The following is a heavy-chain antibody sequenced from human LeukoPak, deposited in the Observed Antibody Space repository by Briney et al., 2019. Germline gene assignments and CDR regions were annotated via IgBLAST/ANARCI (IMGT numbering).Heavy chain of an antibody. CDR2: IYPRDGST. V-gene: IGHV1-46*01. J-gene: IGHJ4*02. CDR3: ARDQEAFDY. Sequence: ASVKVSCKASGYSFTSNYIHWVRQAPGQGLEWMGMIYPRDGSTSYAQKFQGRVTVARDTSTSTVHMELSGLRSEDTAVYYCARDQEAFDYWGQGTLVTVSS. CDR1: GYSFTSNY.